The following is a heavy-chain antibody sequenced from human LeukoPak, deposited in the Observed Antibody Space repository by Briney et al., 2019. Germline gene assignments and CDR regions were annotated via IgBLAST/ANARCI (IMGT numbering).Heavy chain of an antibody. CDR2: INPRDGTT. CDR1: GHTFNNHI. J-gene: IGHJ4*02. CDR3: ARGADQEFDF. V-gene: IGHV1-46*02. Sequence: ASVKVSCKSSGHTFNNHIIHWVRQAPGQGLEWMGMINPRDGTTRTLQKFQGRVTMTRDTSTSTLYMGLSSLRSEDTATYFCARGADQEFDFWGQGTLVTVSS.